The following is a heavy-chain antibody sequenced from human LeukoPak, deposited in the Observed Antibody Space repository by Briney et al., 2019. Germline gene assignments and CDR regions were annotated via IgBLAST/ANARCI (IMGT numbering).Heavy chain of an antibody. CDR2: INTNTGNP. V-gene: IGHV7-4-1*04. J-gene: IGHJ4*02. CDR3: ARSAIGRADY. CDR1: GYTFTGYY. Sequence: ASVKVSCKASGYTFTGYYMHWVRQAPGQGLEWMGWINTNTGNPTYAQGFTGRFVFSSDTSVSMAYLQINSLKSEDTAVYYCARSAIGRADYWGQGTLVTVSS. D-gene: IGHD6-13*01.